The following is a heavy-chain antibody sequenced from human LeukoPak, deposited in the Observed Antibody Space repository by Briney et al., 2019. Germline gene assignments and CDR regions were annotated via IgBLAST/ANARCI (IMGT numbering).Heavy chain of an antibody. J-gene: IGHJ4*02. CDR3: ARDLGAMVRGVILRSDYFDY. Sequence: GASVKVSCKASGYTFTSYYMHWVRQAPGQGLEWMGWINPNSGGTNYAQKFQGRVTMTRDTSISTAYMELSRLRSDDTAVYYCARDLGAMVRGVILRSDYFDYWGQGTLVTVSS. CDR2: INPNSGGT. CDR1: GYTFTSYY. D-gene: IGHD3-10*01. V-gene: IGHV1-2*02.